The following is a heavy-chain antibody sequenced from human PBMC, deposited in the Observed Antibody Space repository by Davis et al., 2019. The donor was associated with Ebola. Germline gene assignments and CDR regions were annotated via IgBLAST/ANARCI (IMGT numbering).Heavy chain of an antibody. CDR2: IFYSGKT. D-gene: IGHD6-6*01. CDR1: GGSISTSSYY. V-gene: IGHV4-39*01. J-gene: IGHJ5*02. CDR3: ARQLYTGSSADWFDP. Sequence: MPSETLSLTCTVSGGSISTSSYYWDWIRQPPGKGLEWIGSIFYSGKTYYNSSLQSRVTISVDTSKNQFSLKLSSVSAADTAVYYCARQLYTGSSADWFDPWGQGTLVTVSS.